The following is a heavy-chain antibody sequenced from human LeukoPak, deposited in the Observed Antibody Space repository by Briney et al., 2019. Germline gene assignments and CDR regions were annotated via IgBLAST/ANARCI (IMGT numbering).Heavy chain of an antibody. D-gene: IGHD6-19*01. J-gene: IGHJ4*02. CDR2: INPNSGGT. CDR3: ARDRYSSVYFDY. Sequence: ASVKVSCKASGYTFTGYYMHWVRQAPGQGLEWMGWINPNSGGTNYAQKFQGRVTMTRDTSISTAYMELSRLRSDDTAVYYCARDRYSSVYFDYWGQGTLVTVSS. V-gene: IGHV1-2*02. CDR1: GYTFTGYY.